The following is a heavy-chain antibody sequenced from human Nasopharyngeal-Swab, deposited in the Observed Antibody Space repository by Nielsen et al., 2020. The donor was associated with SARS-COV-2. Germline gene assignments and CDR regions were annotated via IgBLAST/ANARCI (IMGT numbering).Heavy chain of an antibody. J-gene: IGHJ5*02. Sequence: SETLSLTCTVSGGSISSDYWSWIRQPPGKGLEWIGYIYYIGSTNYNPSLNSRATISVDTSKNQFSLKLSSVTAADTAVYYCARAPYYYGSGSYYHWGQGTLVTVSS. V-gene: IGHV4-59*01. CDR3: ARAPYYYGSGSYYH. CDR1: GGSISSDY. D-gene: IGHD3-10*01. CDR2: IYYIGST.